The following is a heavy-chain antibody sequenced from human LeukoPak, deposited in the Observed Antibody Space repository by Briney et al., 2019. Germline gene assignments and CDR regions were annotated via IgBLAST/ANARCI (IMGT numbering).Heavy chain of an antibody. Sequence: GESLKISCKGSGYSFTSYWIGWVRQMPGKGLEWMGIIYPGDSDTRYSPSFQGQVTISADTSTNTAYLQWRSLKALDTAMYYCARSSGSYSYSPLDIWGQGTMVTVSS. V-gene: IGHV5-51*01. J-gene: IGHJ3*02. CDR3: ARSSGSYSYSPLDI. CDR1: GYSFTSYW. D-gene: IGHD1-26*01. CDR2: IYPGDSDT.